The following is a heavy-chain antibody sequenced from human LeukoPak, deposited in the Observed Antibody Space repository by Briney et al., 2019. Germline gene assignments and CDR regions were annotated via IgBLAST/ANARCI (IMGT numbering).Heavy chain of an antibody. CDR3: ARDRGNLLFWVGELSH. CDR1: GFPFSSHG. CDR2: ISRDGSRT. Sequence: GRSLRLSCAASGFPFSSHGMHWVRQAPGKGLEWVAVISRDGSRTYHAGSVKGRFTISRDNSKNTLYLQMDSVRAEDTAVYYCARDRGNLLFWVGELSHWGQGTVATVSS. J-gene: IGHJ4*02. D-gene: IGHD3-10*01. V-gene: IGHV3-30*03.